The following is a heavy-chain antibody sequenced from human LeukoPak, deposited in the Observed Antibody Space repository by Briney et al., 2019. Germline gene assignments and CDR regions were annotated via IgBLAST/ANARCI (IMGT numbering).Heavy chain of an antibody. D-gene: IGHD3-10*01. CDR1: GGSISSGGYY. Sequence: SETLSLTCTVSGGSISSGGYYWSWIRQHPGKGLEWIGYIDYSGSTYYNPSLKSRVTISVDTSKNQFSLKLSSVTAADTAVYYCARVTVAYYYGSGSLNWFDPWGQGTLVTVSS. CDR2: IDYSGST. J-gene: IGHJ5*02. CDR3: ARVTVAYYYGSGSLNWFDP. V-gene: IGHV4-31*03.